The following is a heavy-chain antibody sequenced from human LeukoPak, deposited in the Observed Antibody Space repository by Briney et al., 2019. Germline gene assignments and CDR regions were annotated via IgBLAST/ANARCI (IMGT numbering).Heavy chain of an antibody. CDR1: GGSISSGSYY. CDR2: IYTSGST. J-gene: IGHJ1*01. D-gene: IGHD3-22*01. V-gene: IGHV4-61*02. CDR3: ARDRGYYYDSSGYFFQH. Sequence: SQTLSLTCTVSGGSISSGSYYWSWIRQPAGKGLEWIGRIYTSGSTNYNPSLKSRVTISVGTSKNQFSLKLSSVTAADTAVYYCARDRGYYYDSSGYFFQHWGQGTLVTVSS.